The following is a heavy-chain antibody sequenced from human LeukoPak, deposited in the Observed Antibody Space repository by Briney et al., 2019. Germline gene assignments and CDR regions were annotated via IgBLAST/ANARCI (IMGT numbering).Heavy chain of an antibody. V-gene: IGHV3-48*01. D-gene: IGHD4-17*01. J-gene: IGHJ4*02. CDR3: ARDKDYGFDY. CDR2: IDWSSSSI. Sequence: GGSLRLSCAASGFTFSSFSMTWLRQAPGKGLEWVSYIDWSSSSINYAASVKGRFTISRDNAKNSLYLEMSSLRVEDTAVYYCARDKDYGFDYWGQGILVTVSS. CDR1: GFTFSSFS.